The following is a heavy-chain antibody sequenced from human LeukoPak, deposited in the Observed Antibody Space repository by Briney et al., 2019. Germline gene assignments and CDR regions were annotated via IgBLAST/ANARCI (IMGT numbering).Heavy chain of an antibody. J-gene: IGHJ4*02. CDR2: VSSGGST. D-gene: IGHD6-13*01. CDR1: GDSISYFY. CDR3: ARGVIAAGGNDFDY. Sequence: SETLSLACSVSGDSISYFYWSWIRQAAGKGLEWIGRVSSGGSTDYNASLKSRVTMSVDTSNNQLSLKVISVTAADTAVYCARGVIAAGGNDFDYWGQGTLVTVSS. V-gene: IGHV4-4*07.